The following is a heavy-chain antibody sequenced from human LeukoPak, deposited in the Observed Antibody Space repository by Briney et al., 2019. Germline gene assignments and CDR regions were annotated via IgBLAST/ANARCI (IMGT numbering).Heavy chain of an antibody. CDR3: ARGRHDITMIVVVMTSVSYYLDV. CDR1: GRSFSGYH. J-gene: IGHJ6*03. V-gene: IGHV4-34*01. CDR2: INPSGST. Sequence: SETLSLTYAVYGRSFSGYHWTWIRQSPGKGLEWIGDINPSGSTYYNPSLKSRLTISVDTSKNQFSLKLRSVTAADTAVYYCARGRHDITMIVVVMTSVSYYLDVWGKGTTVTVS. D-gene: IGHD3-22*01.